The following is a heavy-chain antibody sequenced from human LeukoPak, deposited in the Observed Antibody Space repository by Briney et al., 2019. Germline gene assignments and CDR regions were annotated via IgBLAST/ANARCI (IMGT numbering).Heavy chain of an antibody. D-gene: IGHD6-13*01. Sequence: SETLSLTCTVSGGSINSGTYYWGWVRQPPGKGLEWIGTIYYSGNTYYNPSLKSRVTISIDTSKSQFSLKLSSVTAADTAVYYCARLPSGTFDYWGQGTLVTVSS. J-gene: IGHJ4*02. CDR2: IYYSGNT. V-gene: IGHV4-39*01. CDR1: GGSINSGTYY. CDR3: ARLPSGTFDY.